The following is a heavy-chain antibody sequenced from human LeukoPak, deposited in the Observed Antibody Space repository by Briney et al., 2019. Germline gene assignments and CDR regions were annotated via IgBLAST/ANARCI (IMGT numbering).Heavy chain of an antibody. V-gene: IGHV4-34*01. J-gene: IGHJ3*02. CDR2: INHSGST. CDR1: GGSFSGYY. Sequence: SETLSLTCAVYGGSFSGYYWSWIRQPPGKGLEWIGEINHSGSTNYNPSLRSRVTISVDTSKNQFSLKLSPVTAADTAVYYCATIQRDHAFDIWGQGTMVTVSS. D-gene: IGHD6-25*01. CDR3: ATIQRDHAFDI.